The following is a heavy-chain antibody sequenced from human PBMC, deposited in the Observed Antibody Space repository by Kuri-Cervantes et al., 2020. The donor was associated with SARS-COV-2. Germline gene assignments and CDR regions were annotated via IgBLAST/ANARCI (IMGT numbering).Heavy chain of an antibody. Sequence: SQTLSLTCAIPGDSVSSNSAAWNWIRQSPSRGLEWLGRTYYKSQWYNDYSVSVKSRIIINADTSKNHFSLQLSSVTPEDTAVYYCAREQISLMVMESGTFGIWGQGTMVTVSS. J-gene: IGHJ3*02. CDR3: AREQISLMVMESGTFGI. CDR2: TYYKSQWYN. CDR1: GDSVSSNSAA. V-gene: IGHV6-1*01. D-gene: IGHD3-3*01.